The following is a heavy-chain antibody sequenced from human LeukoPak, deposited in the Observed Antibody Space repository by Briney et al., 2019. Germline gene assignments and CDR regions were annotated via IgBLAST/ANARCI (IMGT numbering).Heavy chain of an antibody. Sequence: PSETLSLTCTVSGGFVSSGSYYWSWIRQPPGKGLEWIVYIYYSGSTNYNPSLKSRVTISVDTSKNQFSLKLSSVTAADTAVYYCARDSRYSSGWFFDYWGQGTLVTVSS. CDR3: ARDSRYSSGWFFDY. CDR2: IYYSGST. D-gene: IGHD6-19*01. V-gene: IGHV4-61*01. CDR1: GGFVSSGSYY. J-gene: IGHJ4*02.